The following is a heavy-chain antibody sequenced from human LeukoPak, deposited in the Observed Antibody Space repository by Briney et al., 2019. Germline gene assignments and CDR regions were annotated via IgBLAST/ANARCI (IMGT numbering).Heavy chain of an antibody. Sequence: GRSLRLSCAASGFTFSSYAMHWVRQAPGKGLEWVAVISYDGSNKYYADSVKGRFTISRDNSKNTLYLQMNSLRAEDTAVYYCATTIGGYNYGPSFDYWGQGTLVTVSS. CDR2: ISYDGSNK. CDR3: ATTIGGYNYGPSFDY. CDR1: GFTFSSYA. D-gene: IGHD5-18*01. J-gene: IGHJ4*02. V-gene: IGHV3-30-3*01.